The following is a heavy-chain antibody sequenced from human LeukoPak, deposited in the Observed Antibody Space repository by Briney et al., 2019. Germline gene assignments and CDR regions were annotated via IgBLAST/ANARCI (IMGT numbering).Heavy chain of an antibody. CDR1: GGSINDNDW. J-gene: IGHJ5*02. CDR3: ARQSSGWPRDNWFDP. CDR2: ISRSGST. V-gene: IGHV4-4*02. Sequence: SETLSLTCTVSGGSINDNDWWSWVRRPPGKGLEWIAEISRSGSTNYNPSLKSRVSISRDKSKNQMSLKLTSVTAADTAVYYCARQSSGWPRDNWFDPWGQGTLVTVSS. D-gene: IGHD6-19*01.